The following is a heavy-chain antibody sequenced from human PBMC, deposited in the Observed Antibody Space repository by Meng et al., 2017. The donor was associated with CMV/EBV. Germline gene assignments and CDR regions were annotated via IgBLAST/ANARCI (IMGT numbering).Heavy chain of an antibody. J-gene: IGHJ4*02. CDR3: ARVTSRVAGAFDY. D-gene: IGHD1-14*01. Sequence: GRLEEPGPGLVKPYQPLFLPCTVSGGSLSSGDYYWSWIRQPPGKGLEWIGYIYYSGSTYYNPSLKSRVTISVDTSKNQFSLKLSSVTAADTAVYYCARVTSRVAGAFDYWGQGTLVTVSS. V-gene: IGHV4-30-4*08. CDR1: GGSLSSGDYY. CDR2: IYYSGST.